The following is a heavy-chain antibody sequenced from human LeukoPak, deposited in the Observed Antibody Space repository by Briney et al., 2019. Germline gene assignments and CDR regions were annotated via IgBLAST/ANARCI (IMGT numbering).Heavy chain of an antibody. D-gene: IGHD6-13*01. CDR1: RFTISSYA. J-gene: IGHJ4*02. CDR3: ATYSSSWYCFDY. V-gene: IGHV3-23*01. Sequence: GGSLRLSCAASRFTISSYAMSWVRQAPGKGLEWVSAISGSGGSTYYADSAKGRFTISRDNSKNTLYLQMNSLRLEDTAVYYCATYSSSWYCFDYWGQGTLVTVPS. CDR2: ISGSGGST.